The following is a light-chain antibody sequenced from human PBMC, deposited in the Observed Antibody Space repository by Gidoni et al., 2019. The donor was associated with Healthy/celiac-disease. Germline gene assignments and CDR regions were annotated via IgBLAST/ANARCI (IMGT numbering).Light chain of an antibody. V-gene: IGKV3-11*01. CDR2: DAS. CDR1: PSVSSY. Sequence: EIVLTQSPATLSLSPGERATLSCRASPSVSSYLAGYQQKPGQAPRLLIYDASNRATGIPARFSGSGSGTDFTVTISSLEPEDFAVYYCQQRSNWPPFTFXGXTKVXIK. J-gene: IGKJ4*01. CDR3: QQRSNWPPFT.